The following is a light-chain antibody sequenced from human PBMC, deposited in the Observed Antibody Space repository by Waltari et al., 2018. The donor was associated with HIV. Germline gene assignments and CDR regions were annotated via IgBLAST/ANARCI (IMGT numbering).Light chain of an antibody. CDR1: SSNIGAGYD. CDR3: QSYDSSLSGWV. V-gene: IGLV1-40*01. J-gene: IGLJ3*02. CDR2: TNI. Sequence: QSVLTQPPSVSGAPGQRVTISCTGSSSNIGAGYDVYWYQQLPGTAPKLLIYTNINRPSGVPDRFSGSKSGTSASLAITGLQAEDEADYYCQSYDSSLSGWVFGGGTKLTV.